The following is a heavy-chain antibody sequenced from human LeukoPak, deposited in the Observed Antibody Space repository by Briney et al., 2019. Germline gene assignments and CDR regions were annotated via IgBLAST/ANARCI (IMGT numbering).Heavy chain of an antibody. V-gene: IGHV4-59*08. Sequence: SETLSLTCTVSGSSISNYYWSWIRQPPGKGLEWIGYMYYSGSTNYNPSLESRVTISGDTSKNQFSLKLSSVTAADTAVYYCARSPCTSASCPRRNVFDVWGQGTMVTVSS. CDR1: GSSISNYY. CDR2: MYYSGST. CDR3: ARSPCTSASCPRRNVFDV. D-gene: IGHD2-2*01. J-gene: IGHJ3*01.